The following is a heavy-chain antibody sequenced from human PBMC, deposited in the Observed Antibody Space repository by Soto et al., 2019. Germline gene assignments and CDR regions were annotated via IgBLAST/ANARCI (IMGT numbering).Heavy chain of an antibody. D-gene: IGHD3-16*01. CDR1: GFTLSRHW. V-gene: IGHV3-7*03. CDR2: IKEDGSEI. CDR3: ARDGLPFALDI. Sequence: VGSLRLSCAASGFTLSRHWMSWVRQAPGKGLEWVAKIKEDGSEINYVDSVKGRFTISRDNAKNSLYLQMDSLRAEDTAVYYCARDGLPFALDIWGHGTMVTVSS. J-gene: IGHJ3*02.